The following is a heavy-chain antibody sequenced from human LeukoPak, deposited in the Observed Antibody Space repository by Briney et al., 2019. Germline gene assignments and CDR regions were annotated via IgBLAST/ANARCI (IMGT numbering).Heavy chain of an antibody. CDR2: IYYSGST. J-gene: IGHJ4*02. Sequence: SETLSLTCTVSGGSISSYYWSWIRQPPGKGLEWIGYIYYSGSTNYNPSLKSRVTISVDTSKNQFSLKLSSVTAADTAVYYCARAPYGDYVDYWGQGTLVTVSS. V-gene: IGHV4-59*01. D-gene: IGHD4-17*01. CDR1: GGSISSYY. CDR3: ARAPYGDYVDY.